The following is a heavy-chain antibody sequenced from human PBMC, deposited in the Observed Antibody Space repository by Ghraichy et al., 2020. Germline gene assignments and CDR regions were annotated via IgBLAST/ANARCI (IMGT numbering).Heavy chain of an antibody. J-gene: IGHJ6*02. D-gene: IGHD5-24*01. Sequence: ASVKVSCKVSGYTLTELSMHWVRQAPGKGLEWMGGFDPEDGETIYAQKFQGRVTMTEDTSTDTAYMELSSLRSEDTAVYYCATAKTTIGVALYGMDVWGQGTTVTVSS. CDR1: GYTLTELS. CDR3: ATAKTTIGVALYGMDV. V-gene: IGHV1-24*01. CDR2: FDPEDGET.